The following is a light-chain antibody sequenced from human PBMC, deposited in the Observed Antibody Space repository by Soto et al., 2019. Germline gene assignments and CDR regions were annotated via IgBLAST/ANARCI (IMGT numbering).Light chain of an antibody. Sequence: QSALTQPASVSGSPGQSITISCTGTSRDVGGYNYVSWHQQHPGKAPKVIITEVSNRPSGVSNRFSGSKSGNTASLTISGLQAEDEADYYCSSYTSSSTLEVFGGGTKLTVL. CDR1: SRDVGGYNY. J-gene: IGLJ2*01. CDR3: SSYTSSSTLEV. CDR2: EVS. V-gene: IGLV2-14*01.